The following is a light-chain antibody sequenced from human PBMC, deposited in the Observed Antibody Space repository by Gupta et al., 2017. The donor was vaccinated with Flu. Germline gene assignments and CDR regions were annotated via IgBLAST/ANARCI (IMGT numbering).Light chain of an antibody. V-gene: IGKV2-30*01. CDR2: LVS. J-gene: IGKJ1*01. CDR3: MQGAHCPWT. Sequence: IAARSCQGLGYSVGNTFLHWLQHSPGQSPRRLIYLVSNRASGVPDRCSGSWAGTYFTLRNSRVEADYVGFYCCMQGAHCPWTFGQGTKLEIK. CDR1: QGLGYSVGNTF.